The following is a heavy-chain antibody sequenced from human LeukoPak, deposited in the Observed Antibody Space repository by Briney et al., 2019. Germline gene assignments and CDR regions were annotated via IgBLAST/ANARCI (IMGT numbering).Heavy chain of an antibody. CDR1: GGSVSSNSYY. V-gene: IGHV4-61*01. CDR2: IHYSGST. D-gene: IGHD3-10*01. CDR3: ARDFNYYGSGSFWFDS. J-gene: IGHJ5*01. Sequence: SETLSLTCTVSGGSVSSNSYYWSWIRQPPGKGLEWIGYIHYSGSTNYNPSLKSRVTISIDTSKNQFSLKLSSVTAADTAVYYCARDFNYYGSGSFWFDSRGQGTLVTVSS.